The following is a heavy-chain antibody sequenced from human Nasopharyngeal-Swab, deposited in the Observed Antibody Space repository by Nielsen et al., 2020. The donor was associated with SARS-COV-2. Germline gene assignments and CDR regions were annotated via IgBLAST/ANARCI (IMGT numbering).Heavy chain of an antibody. V-gene: IGHV4-34*01. CDR3: ARGLGQYYYDSSGYYFFDY. Sequence: SEPLSLTCAVCGGSFSGYYWSWIRQPPGKGLEWIGEINHSGNTNYNPSLKSRVTISVDTSKNQFSLRLSSVTAADTAVYYCARGLGQYYYDSSGYYFFDYWGQGTLVTVSS. CDR1: GGSFSGYY. D-gene: IGHD3-22*01. J-gene: IGHJ4*02. CDR2: INHSGNT.